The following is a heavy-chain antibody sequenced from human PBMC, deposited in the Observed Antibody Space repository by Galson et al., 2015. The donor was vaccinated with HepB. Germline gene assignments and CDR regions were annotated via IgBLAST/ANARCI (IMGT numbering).Heavy chain of an antibody. D-gene: IGHD6-19*01. CDR2: ISYDGSNK. CDR3: ARDQVAVAGTAAEYFQH. CDR1: GFTFSSYA. J-gene: IGHJ1*01. Sequence: SLRLSCAASGFTFSSYAMHWVRQAPGKGLEWVAVISYDGSNKYYADSVKGRFTISRDNSKNTLYLQMNSLRAEDTAAYYCARDQVAVAGTAAEYFQHWGQGTLVTVSS. V-gene: IGHV3-30-3*01.